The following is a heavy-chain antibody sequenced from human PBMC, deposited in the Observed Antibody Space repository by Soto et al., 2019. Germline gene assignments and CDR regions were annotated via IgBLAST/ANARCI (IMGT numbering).Heavy chain of an antibody. D-gene: IGHD2-15*01. CDR1: GGFI. CDR2: IYNSGRY. V-gene: IGHV4-59*01. CDR3: ARLNGYCIRGSCHGHYAMDV. Sequence: SETLSLTCTVSGGFIWGWIRQSPDKGLEWIGYIYNSGRYNYNPSLESRLTISIDTSKNQFSLRLASVTAADTAVYYCARLNGYCIRGSCHGHYAMDVWGQGTTVT. J-gene: IGHJ6*02.